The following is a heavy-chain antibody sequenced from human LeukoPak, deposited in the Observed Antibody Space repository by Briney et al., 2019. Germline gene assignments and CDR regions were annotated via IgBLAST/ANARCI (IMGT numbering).Heavy chain of an antibody. D-gene: IGHD1/OR15-1a*01. CDR2: ISYDGSNK. CDR1: GFTFSSYS. J-gene: IGHJ6*03. CDR3: GRVGWNNVYYYDYYYMDV. Sequence: GGSLRLSCAASGFTFSSYSMHWVRQAPGKGLEGVAAISYDGSNKYYADSVKGRFTISRDNSKNTLFLEMNSLRAEDTAVYYCGRVGWNNVYYYDYYYMDVWGKGTTVTVSS. V-gene: IGHV3-30*04.